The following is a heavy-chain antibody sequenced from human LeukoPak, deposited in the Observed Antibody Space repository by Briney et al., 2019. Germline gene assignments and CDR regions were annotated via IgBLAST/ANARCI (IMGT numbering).Heavy chain of an antibody. CDR1: GFTFDDYA. CDR2: ISWNSGSI. CDR3: AKSRGYSSGWYDY. J-gene: IGHJ4*02. V-gene: IGHV3-9*01. D-gene: IGHD6-19*01. Sequence: GGSLRLSCAASGFTFDDYAMHWVRHAPGKGLEWVSGISWNSGSIGYADSVKGRFTISRDNAKNSLYLQMNSLRAEDTALYYCAKSRGYSSGWYDYWGQGTLVTVSS.